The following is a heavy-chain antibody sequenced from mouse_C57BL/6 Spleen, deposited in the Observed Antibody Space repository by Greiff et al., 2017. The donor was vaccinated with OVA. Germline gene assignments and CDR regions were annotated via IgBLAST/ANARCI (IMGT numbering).Heavy chain of an antibody. V-gene: IGHV1-61*01. D-gene: IGHD1-1*01. CDR1: GYTFTSYW. J-gene: IGHJ4*01. CDR2: IYPSDSET. CDR3: AREGDYSYYAMDY. Sequence: QVQLQQPGAELVRPGSSVKLSCKASGYTFTSYWMDWVKQRPGQGLEWIGNIYPSDSETHYNQKFKDKATLTVDKSSSTAYMQLSSLTSEDSAVYYCAREGDYSYYAMDYWGQGTSVTVSS.